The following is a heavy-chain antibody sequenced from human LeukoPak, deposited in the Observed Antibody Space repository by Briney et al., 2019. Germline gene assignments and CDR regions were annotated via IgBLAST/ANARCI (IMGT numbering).Heavy chain of an antibody. V-gene: IGHV3-21*01. CDR1: GFTFSSYS. J-gene: IGHJ4*02. CDR2: ISSSSSYI. Sequence: GGSLRLSCAASGFTFSSYSMNWVRQAPGKGLEWVSSISSSSSYIYYADSVKGRFTISRDNAKNSLYLQMNSLRAEDTAVYYCARGTEEIRGVITYWGQGTLVTVSS. CDR3: ARGTEEIRGVITY. D-gene: IGHD3-10*01.